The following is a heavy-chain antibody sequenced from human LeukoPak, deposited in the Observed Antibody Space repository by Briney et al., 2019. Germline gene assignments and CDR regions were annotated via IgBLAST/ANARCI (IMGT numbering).Heavy chain of an antibody. CDR3: TTRSGDFWSGFVN. Sequence: ASVTVSCKVSGNSLSELSIQWVRQAPGKGRECMGGFDPEEAKMVYAKNFQGRVTMTEDTSTQTAYMELSGLTSDDTAVYYCTTRSGDFWSGFVNWGQGTLVTVSS. CDR1: GNSLSELS. D-gene: IGHD3-3*01. CDR2: FDPEEAKM. J-gene: IGHJ4*02. V-gene: IGHV1-24*01.